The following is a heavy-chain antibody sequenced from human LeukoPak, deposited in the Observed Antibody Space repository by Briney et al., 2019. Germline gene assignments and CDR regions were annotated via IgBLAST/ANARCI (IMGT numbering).Heavy chain of an antibody. J-gene: IGHJ5*02. CDR1: GFNFNIYA. CDR3: AKDSGGIAVAGTGWFDP. Sequence: GGSLRLSCAASGFNFNIYAMSWVRQAPGKGLEWVSAISGGGGSTYYADSVKGRFTISRDNSKNTLYLQMNSLRAEDTAVYYCAKDSGGIAVAGTGWFDPWGQGTLVTVSS. CDR2: ISGGGGST. V-gene: IGHV3-23*01. D-gene: IGHD6-19*01.